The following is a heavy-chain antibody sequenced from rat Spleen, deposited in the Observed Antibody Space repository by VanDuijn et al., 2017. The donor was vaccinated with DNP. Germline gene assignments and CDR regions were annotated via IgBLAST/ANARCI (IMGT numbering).Heavy chain of an antibody. Sequence: EVHLQESGPGLVKPSQSLSLPCSVTDYSITRTYCGWIRKFPGNKMEWIGHISYSGGTTYRPSLKSRINITRDTSTNQFFLELCVITTEGAATYDCAGGNLGKSTLDYWGQGVMVTVTS. V-gene: IGHV3-1*01. CDR3: AGGNLGKSTLDY. CDR1: DYSITRTY. CDR2: ISYSGGT. D-gene: IGHD1-5*01. J-gene: IGHJ2*01.